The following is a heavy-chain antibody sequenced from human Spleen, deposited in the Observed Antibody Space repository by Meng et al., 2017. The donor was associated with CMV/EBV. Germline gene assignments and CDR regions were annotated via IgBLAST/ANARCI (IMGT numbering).Heavy chain of an antibody. CDR2: ISDSGGT. J-gene: IGHJ6*02. V-gene: IGHV4-34*01. Sequence: SETLSLTCAVYGGSFSGYYWSWIRQSPGKGLEWIGEISDSGGTYSNWSLKSRVSMSVDTSKNQFSLKLSSVTAADTAVYYCARVASYYYYGMDVWGQGTTVTVSS. CDR3: ARVASYYYYGMDV. CDR1: GGSFSGYY.